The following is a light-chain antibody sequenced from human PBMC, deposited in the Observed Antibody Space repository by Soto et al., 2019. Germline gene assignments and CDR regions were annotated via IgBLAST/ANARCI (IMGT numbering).Light chain of an antibody. V-gene: IGLV1-44*01. CDR1: SSNIGSNY. J-gene: IGLJ1*01. CDR3: AAWDDSLNGYV. Sequence: QSVLTQPPSASGTPGQRVTISCSGSSSNIGSNYVYWYQQLPGTAPKLIYSNNQRPSGVPDRFSGSKSGTSASLAISGLQSEDEADYYCAAWDDSLNGYVFGTGTKLTVL. CDR2: SNN.